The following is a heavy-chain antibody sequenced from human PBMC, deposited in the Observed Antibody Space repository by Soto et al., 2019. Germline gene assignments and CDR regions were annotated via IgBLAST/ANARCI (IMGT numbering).Heavy chain of an antibody. CDR2: INPNSGGT. CDR3: ATSMPPEYYYYGMDV. Sequence: ASVKVSCKASGYTFTGYYMHWVRQAPGQGLEWMGWINPNSGGTNYAQKFQGWVTMTRDTSISTAYMELSRLRSDDTAVYHCATSMPPEYYYYGMDVWGQGTTVTVSS. V-gene: IGHV1-2*04. CDR1: GYTFTGYY. J-gene: IGHJ6*02. D-gene: IGHD2-2*01.